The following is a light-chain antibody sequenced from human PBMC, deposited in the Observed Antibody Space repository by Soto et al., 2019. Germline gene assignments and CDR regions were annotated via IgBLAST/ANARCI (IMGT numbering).Light chain of an antibody. Sequence: DIQMTQSPSTLSASVGDRVSITCRASQSISSWLAWYQQKPGKAPKVLIYKASTLKSGVPSRFSGSGSGTEFTFTISSLQPDYFATYYCQHYNSYPFTFGPGTKVEI. CDR2: KAS. J-gene: IGKJ3*01. CDR3: QHYNSYPFT. CDR1: QSISSW. V-gene: IGKV1-5*03.